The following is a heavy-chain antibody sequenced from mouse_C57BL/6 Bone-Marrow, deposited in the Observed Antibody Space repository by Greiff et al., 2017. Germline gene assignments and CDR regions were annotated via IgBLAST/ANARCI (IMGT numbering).Heavy chain of an antibody. CDR3: ARRDYGSEKGFAY. J-gene: IGHJ3*01. D-gene: IGHD1-1*01. V-gene: IGHV1-50*01. CDR1: GYTFTSYW. CDR2: IDPSDSYT. Sequence: QVQLQQPGAELVKPGASVKLSCKASGYTFTSYWMQWVKQRPGQGLEWIGEIDPSDSYTNYNQKFKGKATLTVDTPSSTASMQLSSLTSEDSAVYYCARRDYGSEKGFAYWGQGTLVTVSA.